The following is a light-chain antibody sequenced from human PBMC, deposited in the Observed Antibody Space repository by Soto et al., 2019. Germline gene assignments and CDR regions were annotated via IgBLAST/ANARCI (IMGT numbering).Light chain of an antibody. CDR1: SSDVGGYNY. CDR3: SSYTTSSTHWV. Sequence: QSALTQPASVSGSPGQSITISCTGTSSDVGGYNYVSWYQQHPGKAPKLMIYEVSNRPSGVSNRFSGSKSSNTASLTISGLQAEDEADYYCSSYTTSSTHWVFGGGPKLTVL. V-gene: IGLV2-14*01. J-gene: IGLJ3*02. CDR2: EVS.